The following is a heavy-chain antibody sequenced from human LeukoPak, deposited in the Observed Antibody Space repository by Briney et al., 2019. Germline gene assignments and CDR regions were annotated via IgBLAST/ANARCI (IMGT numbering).Heavy chain of an antibody. CDR2: INAGNGNT. V-gene: IGHV1-3*01. Sequence: ASVKVSCKASGYTFTSYAMHWVRQAPGQRLEWMGWINAGNGNTKYSQKFQGRVTITRDTSASTAYMELSSLRSEDTAVYYCARNYDFWSGYHDPFDYWGQGTLDTVSS. CDR3: ARNYDFWSGYHDPFDY. D-gene: IGHD3-3*01. J-gene: IGHJ4*02. CDR1: GYTFTSYA.